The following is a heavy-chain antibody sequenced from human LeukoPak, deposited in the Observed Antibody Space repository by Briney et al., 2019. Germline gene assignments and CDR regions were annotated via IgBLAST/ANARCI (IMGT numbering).Heavy chain of an antibody. Sequence: GGSLRLSCAASGFAFSSYAMSWVRQAPGKGLEWVSVISGSGGSTYYADSVKGRFTISRDNSKNTLYMQMNSLRAEDTAVYYCAKDDVVVITATSAAFDIWGQGTMVTVSS. CDR2: ISGSGGST. CDR1: GFAFSSYA. D-gene: IGHD3-22*01. V-gene: IGHV3-23*01. J-gene: IGHJ3*02. CDR3: AKDDVVVITATSAAFDI.